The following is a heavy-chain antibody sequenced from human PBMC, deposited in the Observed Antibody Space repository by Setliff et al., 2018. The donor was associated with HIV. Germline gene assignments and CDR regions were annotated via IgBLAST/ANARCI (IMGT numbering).Heavy chain of an antibody. Sequence: SETLSLTCAVSGGSISSSNWWSCVRQPPGRGLEWIGEIYHSGRTNYNPSLKSRVTMSADKSKNQFSLNLTSVTAADTAVYYCARSPGRGLTTTIAPYFDSWGQGALGTVSS. CDR1: GGSISSSNW. CDR3: ARSPGRGLTTTIAPYFDS. J-gene: IGHJ4*02. D-gene: IGHD1-1*01. CDR2: IYHSGRT. V-gene: IGHV4-4*02.